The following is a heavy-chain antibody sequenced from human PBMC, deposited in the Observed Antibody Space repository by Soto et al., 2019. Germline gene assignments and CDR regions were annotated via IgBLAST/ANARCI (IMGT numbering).Heavy chain of an antibody. CDR3: ARDTGSYYLVS. J-gene: IGHJ4*02. D-gene: IGHD1-26*01. CDR2: IHYSGTT. CDR1: GGSISSYF. Sequence: QVQLLESGPGLVKPSETLSLTCTIYGGSISSYFWSWLRQPPGKGLEWIGYIHYSGTTVYSPSLKSRVTMSIDTSENQFTLTLTSVTAAHTAVYYCARDTGSYYLVSWCQGSLVTVSS. V-gene: IGHV4-59*01.